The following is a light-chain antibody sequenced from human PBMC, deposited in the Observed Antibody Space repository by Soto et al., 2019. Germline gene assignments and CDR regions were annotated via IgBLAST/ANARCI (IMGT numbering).Light chain of an antibody. CDR3: QQYGDSPRT. CDR2: GAS. V-gene: IGKV3-20*01. Sequence: EIVLTQSPGALSLSPGDRATLSCRASQSFSSTYLAWYQQKPGQAPRLLIYGASNRATGIPDRFSGSGSGTDFTLTISRLEPEDFAVYYCQQYGDSPRTFGQGTKVDIK. CDR1: QSFSSTY. J-gene: IGKJ1*01.